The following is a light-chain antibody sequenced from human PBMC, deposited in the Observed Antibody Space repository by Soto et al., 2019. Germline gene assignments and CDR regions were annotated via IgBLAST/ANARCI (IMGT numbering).Light chain of an antibody. Sequence: QSVLTQPPSVSAAPGQKVTISCSGNSSKIGNNYVSWYQQLPGTAPKLLIYENNKRPSGIPDRFSGSKSGTSATLGITGLQTGDEADYYCGTCDSSLSAGGVFGTGTKVTVL. CDR3: GTCDSSLSAGGV. V-gene: IGLV1-51*02. CDR1: SSKIGNNY. CDR2: ENN. J-gene: IGLJ1*01.